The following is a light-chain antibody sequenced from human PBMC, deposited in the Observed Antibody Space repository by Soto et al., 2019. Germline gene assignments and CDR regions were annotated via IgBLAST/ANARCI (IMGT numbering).Light chain of an antibody. V-gene: IGKV1-9*01. CDR1: QGISSD. CDR3: HQLNSYPWT. J-gene: IGKJ1*01. CDR2: AAS. Sequence: IQLTQSPSSLSASVGDRVTITFRASQGISSDLAWYQQKPGKAPKLLIYAASTLQSGVPSRFSGSGSGTDFTLTISSLQPEDFATYYCHQLNSYPWTFGQGTKVEIK.